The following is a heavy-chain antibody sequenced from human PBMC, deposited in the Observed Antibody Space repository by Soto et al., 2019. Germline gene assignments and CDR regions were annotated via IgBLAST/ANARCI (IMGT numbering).Heavy chain of an antibody. V-gene: IGHV1-18*04. CDR1: GYTFTSCG. CDR2: IGAYNGNT. Sequence: ASVKVSWKASGYTFTSCGISWVRQSPVQGLEWMGFIGAYNGNTNYAQKLQGRVTMTTDTSTSTAYMELRSLRSDDTAVYYCAREAIGKGYDFWSGYLYYYYYYGMDVWGQGTTVTVSS. J-gene: IGHJ6*02. D-gene: IGHD3-3*01. CDR3: AREAIGKGYDFWSGYLYYYYYYGMDV.